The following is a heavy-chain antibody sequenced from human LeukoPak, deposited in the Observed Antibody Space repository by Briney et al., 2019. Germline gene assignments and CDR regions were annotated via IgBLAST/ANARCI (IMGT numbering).Heavy chain of an antibody. CDR3: ARAEYYFDY. J-gene: IGHJ4*02. CDR2: IYYSGST. V-gene: IGHV4-59*01. Sequence: SETLSLTCTVSGGSISSYYWSWIRQPPGKGLEWIGYIYYSGSTNYNPSLKSRVTISVDTSKNQFSLKLSSVTAADTAVYYCARAEYYFDYWGQGTLVTVPS. CDR1: GGSISSYY.